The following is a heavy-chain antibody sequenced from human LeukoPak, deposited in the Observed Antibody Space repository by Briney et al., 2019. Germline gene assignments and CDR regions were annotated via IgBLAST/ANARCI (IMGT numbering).Heavy chain of an antibody. CDR3: ASPPGYCSSTSCYG. CDR2: IKQDGSEK. CDR1: GFTFSSYW. J-gene: IGHJ4*02. D-gene: IGHD2-2*01. V-gene: IGHV3-7*03. Sequence: PGGSLRLSCAASGFTFSSYWMSWVRQAPGKGLEWVASIKQDGSEKYYVDSVKGRFTISRDNAKNSLYLQMNSLRAEDTAVYYCASPPGYCSSTSCYGWGQGTLVTVSS.